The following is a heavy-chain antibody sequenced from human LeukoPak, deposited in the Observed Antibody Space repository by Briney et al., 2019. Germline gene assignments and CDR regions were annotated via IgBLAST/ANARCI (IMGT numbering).Heavy chain of an antibody. CDR1: GYTFTGYY. CDR2: INPNSGGT. CDR3: ARGYRAAAAAGTEPYYYYYGMDV. V-gene: IGHV1-2*04. Sequence: ASVKVSCKASGYTFTGYYMHWVRQAPGQGLEWMGWINPNSGGTNYAQKFQGWVTITRDTSISTAYMELSRLRSDDTAVYYCARGYRAAAAAGTEPYYYYYGMDVWGQGTTVTVSS. J-gene: IGHJ6*02. D-gene: IGHD6-13*01.